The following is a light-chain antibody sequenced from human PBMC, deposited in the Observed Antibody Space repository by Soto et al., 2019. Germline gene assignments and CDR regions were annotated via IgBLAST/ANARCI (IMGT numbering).Light chain of an antibody. Sequence: DIQMTQSPSILSASVGDRVTITCRASQSISSWLAWYQQKPGKAPKLIIYDASSLESGVPSRFSGIGSGTEFTLTITSLQPDDFATYYCQQYDSYAWTFGQGTKVEIK. V-gene: IGKV1-5*01. CDR3: QQYDSYAWT. J-gene: IGKJ1*01. CDR2: DAS. CDR1: QSISSW.